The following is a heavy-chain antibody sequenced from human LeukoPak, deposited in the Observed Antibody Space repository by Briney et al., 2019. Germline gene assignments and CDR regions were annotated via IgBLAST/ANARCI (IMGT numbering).Heavy chain of an antibody. CDR3: ARGSRFINWNYPRFDY. Sequence: ASVEVSCKASGYTFTGYYMHWVRQAPGQGLEWMGRINPNSGGTNYAQKFQGRVTMTRDTSISTAYMELSRLRSDDTAVYYCARGSRFINWNYPRFDYWGQGTLVTVSS. CDR1: GYTFTGYY. V-gene: IGHV1-2*06. D-gene: IGHD1-7*01. CDR2: INPNSGGT. J-gene: IGHJ4*02.